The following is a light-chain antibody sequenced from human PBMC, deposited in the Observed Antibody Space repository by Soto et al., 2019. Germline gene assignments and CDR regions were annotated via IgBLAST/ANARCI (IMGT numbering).Light chain of an antibody. CDR1: QGIYSA. CDR2: DAS. CDR3: QQFNSYPSLYT. J-gene: IGKJ2*01. V-gene: IGKV1-13*02. Sequence: ALQLTQSPSSLSASVGDRVTITCRASQGIYSALAWYQQKPGKAPKLLIYDASSLGSGVPSRFSGSGSGTDFTLPISSLQPEDFATYYCQQFNSYPSLYTFGQGTKLEIK.